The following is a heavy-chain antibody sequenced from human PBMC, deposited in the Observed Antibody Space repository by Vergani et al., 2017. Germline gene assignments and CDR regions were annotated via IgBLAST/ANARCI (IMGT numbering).Heavy chain of an antibody. J-gene: IGHJ4*02. V-gene: IGHV1-2*02. CDR2: VNPNSGGT. Sequence: QVQLVQSGAEVKKPGASVKVSCKTSGFTFSGYYIHWVRQAPGQGLEWMGWVNPNSGGTNYAQKFQGRVTMTRDTSINTAYMGLNRLKSDDTAMYYCARETRGGESSGGYWGQGTLVTVSS. D-gene: IGHD3-16*01. CDR3: ARETRGGESSGGY. CDR1: GFTFSGYY.